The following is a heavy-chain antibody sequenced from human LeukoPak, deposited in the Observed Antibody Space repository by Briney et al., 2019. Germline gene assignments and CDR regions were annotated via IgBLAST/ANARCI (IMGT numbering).Heavy chain of an antibody. CDR2: ISSGGNTI. Sequence: GGSLRFSCVASGFTFSSYEMNWVRQAPGKGLEWVSYISSGGNTIYYADSVKGRFTISRDNARNSLYLQMNSLRAEDTAVYYCARVGVVDYWGQGTLVTVSS. D-gene: IGHD3-10*01. J-gene: IGHJ4*02. V-gene: IGHV3-48*03. CDR3: ARVGVVDY. CDR1: GFTFSSYE.